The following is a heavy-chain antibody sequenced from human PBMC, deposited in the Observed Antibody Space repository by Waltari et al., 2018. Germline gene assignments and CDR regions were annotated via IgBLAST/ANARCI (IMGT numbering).Heavy chain of an antibody. CDR2: INTDGSDT. CDR1: GFTFSSHW. CDR3: ARAYSGKKNPKES. J-gene: IGHJ5*02. V-gene: IGHV3-74*03. D-gene: IGHD4-4*01. Sequence: EVQLVESGGGLVQPGGSLRLPCAASGFTFSSHWMHWVRQAPGKGLVWVSRINTDGSDTAYADSVRGRFTISRDNAKNTLFLQMNSLRVEDTAVYYCARAYSGKKNPKESWGQGTLVTVSS.